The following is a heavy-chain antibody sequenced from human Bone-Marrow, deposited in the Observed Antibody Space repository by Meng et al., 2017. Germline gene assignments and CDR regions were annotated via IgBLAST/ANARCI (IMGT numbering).Heavy chain of an antibody. V-gene: IGHV3-48*03. Sequence: GGSLRLSCAASGFTFSIYEMNWVRQAPGKGLEWVSYISSSGSTIYYADSVKGRFTISRDNSKNTVYLQMNSLRAEDTAVYYCARNGVTEFFDYWGQGTVVTVSS. J-gene: IGHJ4*02. CDR1: GFTFSIYE. CDR3: ARNGVTEFFDY. CDR2: ISSSGSTI. D-gene: IGHD2-21*02.